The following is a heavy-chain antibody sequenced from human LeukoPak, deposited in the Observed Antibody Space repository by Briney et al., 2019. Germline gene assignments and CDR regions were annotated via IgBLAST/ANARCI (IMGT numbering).Heavy chain of an antibody. CDR2: IRYDGSNK. CDR3: AKSGLWFGELLYPYYMDV. V-gene: IGHV3-30*02. CDR1: GFTFSSYG. J-gene: IGHJ6*03. Sequence: GGSLRLSCAASGFTFSSYGMHWVRQAPGKGLEWVAFIRYDGSNKYYADSVKGRFTISRDNSKNTLYLQMNSLRAEDTAVYYCAKSGLWFGELLYPYYMDVWGKGTTVTISS. D-gene: IGHD3-10*01.